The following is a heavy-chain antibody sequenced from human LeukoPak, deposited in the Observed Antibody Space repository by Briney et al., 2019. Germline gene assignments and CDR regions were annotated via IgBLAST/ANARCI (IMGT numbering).Heavy chain of an antibody. Sequence: PGGSLRLSCAASGFTFSTYTMNWVRQAPGTGLEWVSSISSTSTYIHYGDSVKGRFTIFRDNAKNSLYLQMDSLRAEDTAVYYCARDRHYSDSGSYWTSLYYHMDVWGKGTTITVSS. CDR2: ISSTSTYI. D-gene: IGHD3-22*01. V-gene: IGHV3-21*01. CDR1: GFTFSTYT. CDR3: ARDRHYSDSGSYWTSLYYHMDV. J-gene: IGHJ6*03.